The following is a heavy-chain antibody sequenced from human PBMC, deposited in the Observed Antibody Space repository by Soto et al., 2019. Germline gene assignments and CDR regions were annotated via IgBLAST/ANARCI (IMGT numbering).Heavy chain of an antibody. CDR1: GFTFDNSA. V-gene: IGHV3-23*01. J-gene: IGHJ5*02. Sequence: EVQLLESGGDLVQPGGSLTLSCTPSGFTFDNSAMTWVRLAPGKGLEWVASISAAGGASYYADSVKGRFVISRDTSKNTLYLQMNNLRVEDTAVYFCARVQSAYGGNWFDPWGQGTLVTVSA. CDR2: ISAAGGAS. CDR3: ARVQSAYGGNWFDP. D-gene: IGHD4-17*01.